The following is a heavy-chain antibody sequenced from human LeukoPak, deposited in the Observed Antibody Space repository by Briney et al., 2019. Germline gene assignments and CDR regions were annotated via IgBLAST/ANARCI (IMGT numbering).Heavy chain of an antibody. CDR2: ISGSGGRT. V-gene: IGHV3-23*01. CDR3: AKDLRDTAMVEYYFDY. CDR1: GFTFSSYA. D-gene: IGHD5-18*01. J-gene: IGHJ4*02. Sequence: GGSLRLSCAASGFTFSSYAMSWVRQAPGKGLEWVSGISGSGGRTYYADSAKGRFTISRDNSKNTLYLQMNSLRAEDTAVYYCAKDLRDTAMVEYYFDYWGQGTLVTVAS.